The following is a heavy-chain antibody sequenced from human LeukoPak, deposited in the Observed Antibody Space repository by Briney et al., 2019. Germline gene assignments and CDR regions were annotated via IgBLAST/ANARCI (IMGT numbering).Heavy chain of an antibody. Sequence: GGSLRLSCAASGFTFSSYGMHWVRQAPGKGLEWVAVISYDGSNKYCADSVKGRFTISRDNSKNTLYLQMNSLRAEDTAVYYCAKAGDLDIWGQGTMVTVSS. CDR1: GFTFSSYG. CDR2: ISYDGSNK. J-gene: IGHJ3*02. D-gene: IGHD3-10*01. V-gene: IGHV3-30*18. CDR3: AKAGDLDI.